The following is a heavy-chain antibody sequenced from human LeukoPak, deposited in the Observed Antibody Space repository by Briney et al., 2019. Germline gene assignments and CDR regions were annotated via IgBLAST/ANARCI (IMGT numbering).Heavy chain of an antibody. D-gene: IGHD1-1*01. Sequence: GGSLRLSCAASGFTFSSYGMHWFRQAPGEGLEWVAFIRYDGTNKYYTDSVKGRFTISRDNSKKTLYLQMNSLRAEETAVYYCAKDLGTRSVHDGFDIWGQGTMVTVSS. V-gene: IGHV3-30*02. CDR1: GFTFSSYG. CDR2: IRYDGTNK. CDR3: AKDLGTRSVHDGFDI. J-gene: IGHJ3*02.